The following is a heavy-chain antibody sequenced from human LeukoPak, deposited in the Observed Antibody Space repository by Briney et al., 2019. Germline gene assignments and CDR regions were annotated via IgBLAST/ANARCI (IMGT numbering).Heavy chain of an antibody. Sequence: SQTLSLTCTVSGGSISSGSYYWSWIRQSAGKGLEWIGRIYTSGSTNYNPSLKSRVTISVDTSKNQFSLKLSSVTAADTAVYYCATQRRGSSPFDYWGQGTLVTVSS. CDR1: GGSISSGSYY. D-gene: IGHD1-26*01. J-gene: IGHJ4*02. CDR2: IYTSGST. V-gene: IGHV4-61*02. CDR3: ATQRRGSSPFDY.